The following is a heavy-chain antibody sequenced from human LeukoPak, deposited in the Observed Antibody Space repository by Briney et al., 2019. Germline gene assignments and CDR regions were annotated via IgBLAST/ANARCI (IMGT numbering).Heavy chain of an antibody. CDR1: GYTFTSYA. CDR2: INTNTGNP. D-gene: IGHD6-13*01. CDR3: ARVLQGYSSSWYGDAFDI. V-gene: IGHV7-4-1*02. J-gene: IGHJ3*02. Sequence: GASVKVSCKASGYTFTSYAMNWVRQAPGQGLEWMGWINTNTGNPTYTQGFTGRFVFSLDTSVSTAYLQISSLKAEDTAVYYCARVLQGYSSSWYGDAFDIWGQGTMVTVSS.